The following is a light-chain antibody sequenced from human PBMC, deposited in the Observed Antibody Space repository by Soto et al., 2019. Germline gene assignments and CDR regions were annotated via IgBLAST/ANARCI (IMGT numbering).Light chain of an antibody. CDR2: GNS. CDR1: SSNIGAGYD. CDR3: QSYDSSLSGWV. J-gene: IGLJ2*01. V-gene: IGLV1-40*01. Sequence: QSVLTQPPSVSGAPGQRVTISCTGSSSNIGAGYDVHWYQQLPRTAPKLLIYGNSNRPSGVPDRFSGSKSGTSASLAITGLQAEDEADYYCQSYDSSLSGWVFGGGPKLTVL.